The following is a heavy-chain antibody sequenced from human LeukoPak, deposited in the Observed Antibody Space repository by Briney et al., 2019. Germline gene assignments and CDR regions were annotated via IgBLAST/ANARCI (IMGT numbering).Heavy chain of an antibody. CDR2: IYHSGST. D-gene: IGHD1-26*01. Sequence: PSETLSLTCTVSGYSISSGYYWGWIRQPPGKGLEWIGSIYHSGSTYYNPSLKSRVTISVDTSKNQFSLKLSSVTAADTAVYYCARVRSSPYYFDYWGQGTLVTVSS. CDR3: ARVRSSPYYFDY. J-gene: IGHJ4*02. V-gene: IGHV4-38-2*02. CDR1: GYSISSGYY.